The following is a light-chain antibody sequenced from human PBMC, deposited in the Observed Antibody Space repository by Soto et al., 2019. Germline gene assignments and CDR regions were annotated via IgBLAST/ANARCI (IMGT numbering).Light chain of an antibody. V-gene: IGKV1-5*01. J-gene: IGKJ1*01. CDR1: QSISSW. CDR3: QQYNSYSPET. Sequence: DIQMTQSPSTLSASVGDGVTITCRASQSISSWLAWYQQKPGKAPKLLIYDASSLESGVPSRFSGSGSGTEFTLTISSLQPDDFATYYCQQYNSYSPETFGQGTKVDIK. CDR2: DAS.